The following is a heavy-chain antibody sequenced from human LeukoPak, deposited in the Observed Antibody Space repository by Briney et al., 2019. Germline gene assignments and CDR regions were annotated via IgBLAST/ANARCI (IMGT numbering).Heavy chain of an antibody. V-gene: IGHV4-34*01. CDR1: GGSFSGYY. CDR3: ARDAFDI. Sequence: PSETLSLTCAVYGGSFSGYYWNWIRQPPGKGLEWIGEINHSGSTNYNPSLKSRVTISVDTSKNQFSLKLSSVTAADTAVYYCARDAFDICGQGTMVTVSS. J-gene: IGHJ3*02. CDR2: INHSGST.